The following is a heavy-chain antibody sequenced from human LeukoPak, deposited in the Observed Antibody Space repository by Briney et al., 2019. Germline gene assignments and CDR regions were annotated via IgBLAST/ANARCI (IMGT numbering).Heavy chain of an antibody. CDR3: ARVPGGGTAAN. Sequence: PSETLSLTCTVSGGSISSYHWSWIRQPPGEGLEWIGYIYYSGSTNYNPSLKSRVTMSVDTSKNQFSLKLSSVTAADTAVYHCARVPGGGTAANWGQGTMVTVSS. CDR1: GGSISSYH. D-gene: IGHD1-7*01. J-gene: IGHJ3*01. V-gene: IGHV4-59*01. CDR2: IYYSGST.